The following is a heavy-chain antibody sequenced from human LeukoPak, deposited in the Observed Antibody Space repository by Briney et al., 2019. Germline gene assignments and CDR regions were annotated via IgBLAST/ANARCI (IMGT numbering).Heavy chain of an antibody. CDR2: IRSKANSYAT. D-gene: IGHD3-22*01. V-gene: IGHV3-73*01. Sequence: GGSLRLSCAASGFTFSGSAMHWVRQASGKGLEWVGRIRSKANSYATAYAASVKGRFTISRDVSKNTAYLQMNSLKTEDTAVYYCTRHVGYYDSSGYKTDYWGQGTLVTVSS. CDR3: TRHVGYYDSSGYKTDY. CDR1: GFTFSGSA. J-gene: IGHJ4*02.